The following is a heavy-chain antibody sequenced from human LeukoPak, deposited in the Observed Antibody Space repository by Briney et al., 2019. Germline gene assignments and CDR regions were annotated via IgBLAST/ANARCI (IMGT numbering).Heavy chain of an antibody. J-gene: IGHJ4*02. V-gene: IGHV3-20*04. CDR3: ARAGVAARTSDFDY. CDR2: INWNGGST. D-gene: IGHD6-6*01. CDR1: GFTFDDYG. Sequence: GGSLRLSCAASGFTFDDYGMSWVRQAPGKGPEWVSGINWNGGSTGYADSVKGRFTISRDNAKNSLYLQMNSLRAEDTALYYCARAGVAARTSDFDYWGQGTLVTVSS.